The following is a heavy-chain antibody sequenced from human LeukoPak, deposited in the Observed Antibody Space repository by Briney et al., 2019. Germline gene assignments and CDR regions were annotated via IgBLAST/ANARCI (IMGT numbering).Heavy chain of an antibody. V-gene: IGHV4-4*08. CDR3: AGGYCSGGSCYSGFDP. Sequence: SETLSLTCSVSGGSISSYYWSWIRQPPGKGLEWIGYIYTSGSTNYNPSLKSRVTMSVDTSKNQFSLKLSSVTAADTAVYYCAGGYCSGGSCYSGFDPWGQGTLVTVSS. CDR1: GGSISSYY. CDR2: IYTSGST. J-gene: IGHJ5*02. D-gene: IGHD2-15*01.